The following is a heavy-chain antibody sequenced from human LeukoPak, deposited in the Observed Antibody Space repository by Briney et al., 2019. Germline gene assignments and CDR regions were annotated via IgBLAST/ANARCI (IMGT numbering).Heavy chain of an antibody. Sequence: GGSLRLSCAASGFTFSNYAMSWVRQAPGKGLEWVSAISGSGGSTYYADSVKGRFTISRDNAKNTLYLQMNSLRAEDTAVYYCAELGITMIGGVWGKGTTVTISS. J-gene: IGHJ6*04. V-gene: IGHV3-23*01. CDR1: GFTFSNYA. CDR3: AELGITMIGGV. D-gene: IGHD3-10*02. CDR2: ISGSGGST.